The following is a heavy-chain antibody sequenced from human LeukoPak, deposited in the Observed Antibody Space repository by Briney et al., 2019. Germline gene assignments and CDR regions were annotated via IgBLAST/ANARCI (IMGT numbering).Heavy chain of an antibody. V-gene: IGHV3-21*01. D-gene: IGHD3-3*01. CDR1: GFTFSSYS. CDR3: ARDLSSIFGVGHYFDY. J-gene: IGHJ4*02. CDR2: ISSSSSYI. Sequence: PGGSLRLSCAASGFTFSSYSMNWVRQAPGKGLEWVSSISSSSSYIYYADSVKGRFTISRDNAKNSLYLQMNSLRAEDTAVYYCARDLSSIFGVGHYFDYWGQGTLVTVSS.